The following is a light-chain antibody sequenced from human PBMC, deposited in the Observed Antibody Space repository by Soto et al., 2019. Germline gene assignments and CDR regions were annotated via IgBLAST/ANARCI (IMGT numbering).Light chain of an antibody. Sequence: DIVMTQSPATLSVSPGERATLSCRASQSVSSNLAWYQQKPGQAPRLLIYGASTRATGIPARFSGSGSGTEFTLTISSLQSEDFAVYYCLHYNNWPPWTFGHGTKVEIK. J-gene: IGKJ1*01. CDR1: QSVSSN. CDR2: GAS. CDR3: LHYNNWPPWT. V-gene: IGKV3-15*01.